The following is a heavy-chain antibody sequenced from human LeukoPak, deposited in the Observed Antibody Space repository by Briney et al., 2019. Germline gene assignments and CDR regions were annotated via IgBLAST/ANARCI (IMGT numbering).Heavy chain of an antibody. CDR2: MNPNSGNT. CDR1: GYTFTSYD. D-gene: IGHD3-3*01. J-gene: IGHJ4*02. CDR3: ARLYSQGLDHYDFWSGYYDY. Sequence: GASVKVSCKASGYTFTSYDINWVRQATGQGLEWMGWMNPNSGNTGYAQKFQGRVTITADESTSTAYMELSSLRSEDTAVYYCARLYSQGLDHYDFWSGYYDYWGQGTLVTVSS. V-gene: IGHV1-8*01.